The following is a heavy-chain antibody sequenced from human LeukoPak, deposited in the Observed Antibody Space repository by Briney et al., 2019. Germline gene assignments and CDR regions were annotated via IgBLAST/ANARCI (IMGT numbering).Heavy chain of an antibody. V-gene: IGHV4-39*01. D-gene: IGHD3-10*01. CDR1: GGSISNSNYY. J-gene: IGHJ4*02. CDR3: ARYVVYGSGKYYFDY. CDR2: INYGGTT. Sequence: PSETLSLTCKVSGGSISNSNYYCSWIRQPPGKELEWLASINYGGTTYYNPSLKSRVTISVDTSKNQFSLRLSSVTAADTAVYLCARYVVYGSGKYYFDYWGQGSLVTVSS.